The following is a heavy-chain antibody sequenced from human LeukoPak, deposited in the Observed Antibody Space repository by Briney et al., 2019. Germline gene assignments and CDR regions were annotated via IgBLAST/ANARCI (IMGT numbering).Heavy chain of an antibody. D-gene: IGHD5-18*01. CDR3: TLLLRGYSYGYGY. CDR2: IRSKANSYAT. V-gene: IGHV3-73*01. CDR1: GFTFSGSA. J-gene: IGHJ4*02. Sequence: PGGSLRLSCAASGFTFSGSAMHWVRQASGKGLEWVGRIRSKANSYATAYAASVKGRFTISRDDSKNTAYLQMNSLKTEDTAVYYCTLLLRGYSYGYGYWGQGTLVTVSS.